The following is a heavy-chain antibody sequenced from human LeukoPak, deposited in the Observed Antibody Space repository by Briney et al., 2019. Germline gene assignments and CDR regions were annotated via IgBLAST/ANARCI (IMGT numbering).Heavy chain of an antibody. CDR2: ISAYNGNT. CDR3: ARGSTWLRYSGYATLGY. Sequence: GASVKVSCKASGYTFTSYGISWVRQAPGQGLEWMGWISAYNGNTNYAQKLQGRVTMTTDASTSTAYMELRSLRSDDTAVYYCARGSTWLRYSGYATLGYWGQGTLVTVSS. D-gene: IGHD5-12*01. V-gene: IGHV1-18*01. J-gene: IGHJ4*02. CDR1: GYTFTSYG.